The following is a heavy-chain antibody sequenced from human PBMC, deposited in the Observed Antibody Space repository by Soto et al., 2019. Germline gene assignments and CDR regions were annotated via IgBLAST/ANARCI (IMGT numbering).Heavy chain of an antibody. D-gene: IGHD2-2*01. CDR3: VYQLLLHDYFDY. CDR2: TYYRSKWYN. Sequence: SQTLSLTCAISGDSVSSNSAAWNWIRQSPSRGLEWLGRTYYRSKWYNDYAVSVKSRITINPDTSKNQFSLQLNSVTPEDTAVYYCVYQLLLHDYFDYWGQGTLVTVSS. J-gene: IGHJ4*02. CDR1: GDSVSSNSAA. V-gene: IGHV6-1*01.